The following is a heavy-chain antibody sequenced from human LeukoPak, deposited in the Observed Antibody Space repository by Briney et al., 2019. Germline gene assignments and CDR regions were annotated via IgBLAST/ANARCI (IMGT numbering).Heavy chain of an antibody. J-gene: IGHJ3*02. Sequence: GVSLRLSCVASGILVSSNYMSWVRQAPGKGLEWVSFIDSTGSTYYADPVKGRFTISRDNSRNTLYLQMNSLRVEDTAVYYCARRERLGYSYGRGTLDIWGQGTMVTVSS. V-gene: IGHV3-66*01. CDR3: ARRERLGYSYGRGTLDI. CDR2: IDSTGST. CDR1: GILVSSNY. D-gene: IGHD5-18*01.